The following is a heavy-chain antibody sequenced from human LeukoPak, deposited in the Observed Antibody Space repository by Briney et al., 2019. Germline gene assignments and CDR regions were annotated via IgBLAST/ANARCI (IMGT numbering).Heavy chain of an antibody. CDR2: IDGDGSTT. D-gene: IGHD4-17*01. J-gene: IGHJ3*02. CDR3: ARDRLPPDYGDYGAFDI. Sequence: PGGSLRLSCTASGFTFSTYWINWVRQSPGKGLVWVALIDGDGSTTTHADSVKGRFTISRDNAKNSLYLQMNSLRDEDTAVYYCARDRLPPDYGDYGAFDIWGQGTVVTVSS. V-gene: IGHV3-74*03. CDR1: GFTFSTYW.